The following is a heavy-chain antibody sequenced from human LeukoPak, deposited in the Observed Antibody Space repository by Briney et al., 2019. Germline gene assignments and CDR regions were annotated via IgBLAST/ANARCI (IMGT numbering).Heavy chain of an antibody. D-gene: IGHD5-24*01. J-gene: IGHJ4*02. Sequence: GASVKVSCKASGYTFTGYYMHWVRQAPGQGLEWMGWMNPNSGNTGYAQKFQGRATITRNTSISTAYMELSSLRSEDTAVYYCARDGEMATKDWGQGTLVTVSS. CDR2: MNPNSGNT. CDR1: GYTFTGYY. V-gene: IGHV1-8*03. CDR3: ARDGEMATKD.